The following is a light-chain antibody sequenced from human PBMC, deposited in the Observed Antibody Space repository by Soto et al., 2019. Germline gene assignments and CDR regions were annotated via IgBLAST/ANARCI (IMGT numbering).Light chain of an antibody. CDR3: SSYTSSGTAHVL. CDR2: GVS. CDR1: SSDVGSYNR. Sequence: QSVLTQPPSVSGSPGQSVTISCTGTSSDVGSYNRVSWYQQPPGTAPKLIIYGVSNRPSGVPDRFSGSKSGNTASLTISGLQAEDEADYYCSSYTSSGTAHVLFGGGTKVTVL. V-gene: IGLV2-18*02. J-gene: IGLJ2*01.